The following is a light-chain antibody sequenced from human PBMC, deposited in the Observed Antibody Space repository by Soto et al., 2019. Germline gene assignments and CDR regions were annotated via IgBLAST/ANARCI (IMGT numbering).Light chain of an antibody. CDR2: DAF. CDR1: QSVGIY. J-gene: IGKJ2*01. Sequence: NFLTQSPATLSLSPGERATLSCRASQSVGIYLAWYQQKPGQAPRLLIYDAFQRATGIPARFSGSGSGTDFTLTISSLEPEDFATYFCQQSYTTPVYTFGQGTNLEI. CDR3: QQSYTTPVYT. V-gene: IGKV3-11*01.